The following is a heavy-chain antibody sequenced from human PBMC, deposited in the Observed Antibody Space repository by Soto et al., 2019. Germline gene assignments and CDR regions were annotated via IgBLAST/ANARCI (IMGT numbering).Heavy chain of an antibody. V-gene: IGHV4-31*03. Sequence: TLSLTCTVSGGSISSGAYYWGWIRQHPGKGLEWIGYISHRGTAYYTPSLKSRVSLSVDPSKSQFSLNVTSLTAADTAVYYCARVSATGTRWFDPWGPGTLVTGS. CDR2: ISHRGTA. CDR1: GGSISSGAYY. CDR3: ARVSATGTRWFDP. J-gene: IGHJ5*02. D-gene: IGHD6-13*01.